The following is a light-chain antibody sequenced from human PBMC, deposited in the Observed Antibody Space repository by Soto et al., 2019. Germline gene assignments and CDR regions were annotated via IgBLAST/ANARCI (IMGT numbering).Light chain of an antibody. CDR1: QSVSSY. Sequence: EIVLTQSPATLSLSPGERATLSCRASQSVSSYLAWYQQKPGQAPRLLIYDASDRATGGPARFSGSGSGTDFTLTISSLEPDDFAVYYCQQYSDWPPITFGQGTRLEIK. CDR3: QQYSDWPPIT. V-gene: IGKV3-11*01. CDR2: DAS. J-gene: IGKJ5*01.